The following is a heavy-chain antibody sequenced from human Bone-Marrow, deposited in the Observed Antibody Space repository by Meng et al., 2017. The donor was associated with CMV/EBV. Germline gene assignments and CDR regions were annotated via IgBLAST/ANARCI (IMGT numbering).Heavy chain of an antibody. D-gene: IGHD1-1*01. J-gene: IGHJ4*02. V-gene: IGHV3-48*04. CDR2: ISSGGDSI. Sequence: GESLKISCAASGFTFSNYGMNWVRQTPEKGLEWISYISSGGDSIYYADSVRGRFTISRDNTRNSLYLQMNSLRAEDTAIYYCARNEGDFDYWGQGTLVTVSS. CDR3: ARNEGDFDY. CDR1: GFTFSNYG.